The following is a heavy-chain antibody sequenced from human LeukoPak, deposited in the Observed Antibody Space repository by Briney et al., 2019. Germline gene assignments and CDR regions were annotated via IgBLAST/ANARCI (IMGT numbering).Heavy chain of an antibody. Sequence: SETLCLTCTVSVGSISSGGYYWSWIRQHPGKGLEWIGYIYYSGSTYYNPSLKSRVTISVDTSKNQFSLKLSSVTAADTAVYYCARGEPYAAAGRDYWGQGTLVTVSS. CDR3: ARGEPYAAAGRDY. CDR2: IYYSGST. J-gene: IGHJ4*02. D-gene: IGHD6-13*01. CDR1: VGSISSGGYY. V-gene: IGHV4-31*03.